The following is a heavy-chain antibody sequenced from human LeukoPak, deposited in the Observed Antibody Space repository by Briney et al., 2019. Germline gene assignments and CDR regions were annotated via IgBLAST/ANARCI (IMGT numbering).Heavy chain of an antibody. V-gene: IGHV3-23*01. Sequence: GGSLRLSCAAPGFRFSDFTMTWVRQAPGKGPEWVSAIGGRGGSTYYADSLGGRFTISRDNSQDMVYLQMNSLKVEDTATYYCGKEGGAWGQGTKVTVSS. CDR3: GKEGGA. D-gene: IGHD3-16*01. CDR2: IGGRGGST. J-gene: IGHJ5*02. CDR1: GFRFSDFT.